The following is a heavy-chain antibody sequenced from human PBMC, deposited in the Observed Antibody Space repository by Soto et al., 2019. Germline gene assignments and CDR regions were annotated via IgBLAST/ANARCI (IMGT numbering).Heavy chain of an antibody. J-gene: IGHJ4*02. D-gene: IGHD1-7*01. Sequence: EVQLLESGGGLVQPGGSLRLSCAASGFTFSSYGMTWVRQAPGKGLEWVSFSSATGAGTYYADSVKGRFTISRDNSKKTLYLQMTSLRAADTAVYYCATDRRAGGNYGFDSDFWGQGALVIVSS. CDR3: ATDRRAGGNYGFDSDF. V-gene: IGHV3-23*01. CDR1: GFTFSSYG. CDR2: SSATGAGT.